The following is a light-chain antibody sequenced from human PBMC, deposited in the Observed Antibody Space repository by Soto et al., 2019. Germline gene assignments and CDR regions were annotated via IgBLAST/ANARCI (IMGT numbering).Light chain of an antibody. CDR2: DAS. Sequence: DIQMTQSPSTLSASVGDRVTISCRASQSVSAWLAWYQQKPGEAPKLLISDASSLKSGVPSRFSGREYGTEFTLSISSLQPEDFATYYCQQYSYYSLTFGGGTKVEIK. J-gene: IGKJ4*01. V-gene: IGKV1-5*01. CDR1: QSVSAW. CDR3: QQYSYYSLT.